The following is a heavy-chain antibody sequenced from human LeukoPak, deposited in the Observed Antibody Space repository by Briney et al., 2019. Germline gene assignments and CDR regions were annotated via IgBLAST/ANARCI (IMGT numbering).Heavy chain of an antibody. CDR2: IYYSGST. CDR1: GGSISSGGYY. CDR3: ARHDTTYYYDSSGYALDY. J-gene: IGHJ4*02. V-gene: IGHV4-61*08. D-gene: IGHD3-22*01. Sequence: PSETLSLTCTVSGGSISSGGYYWSWIRQPPGKGLEWIGYIYYSGSTNYNPSLKSRVTISVDTSKNQFSLKLSSVTAADTAVYYCARHDTTYYYDSSGYALDYWGQGTLVTVSS.